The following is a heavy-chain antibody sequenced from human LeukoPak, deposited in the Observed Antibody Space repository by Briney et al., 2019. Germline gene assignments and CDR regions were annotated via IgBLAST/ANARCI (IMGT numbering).Heavy chain of an antibody. CDR3: ARDSGIAAAGALDY. Sequence: SETLSLTCAVSGGSISGSNWWSWVRQPPGKGLEWIGEIYHSGSTNYNPSLKSRVTISVDKSKNQFSLKLSSVTAADTAVYYCARDSGIAAAGALDYWGQGTLVTVSS. V-gene: IGHV4-4*02. J-gene: IGHJ4*02. CDR2: IYHSGST. D-gene: IGHD6-13*01. CDR1: GGSISGSNW.